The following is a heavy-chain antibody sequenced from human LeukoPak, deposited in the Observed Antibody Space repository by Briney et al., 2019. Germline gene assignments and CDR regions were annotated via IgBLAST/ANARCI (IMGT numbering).Heavy chain of an antibody. CDR1: GGSFSGYY. V-gene: IGHV4-59*01. CDR3: ARILNDYVWGSYPNSPNWFDP. Sequence: SETLSLTCAVYGGSFSGYYWSWIRQPPGKGLEWIGYIYYSGSTNYNPSLKSRVTISVDTSKNQFSLKLSFVTAADTAVYYCARILNDYVWGSYPNSPNWFDPWGQGTLVTVSS. J-gene: IGHJ5*02. D-gene: IGHD3-16*01. CDR2: IYYSGST.